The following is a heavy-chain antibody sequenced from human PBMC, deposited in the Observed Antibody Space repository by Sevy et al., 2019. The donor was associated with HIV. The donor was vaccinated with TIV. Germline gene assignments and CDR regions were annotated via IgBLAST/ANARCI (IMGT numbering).Heavy chain of an antibody. CDR1: GFTFNTYW. CDR3: ARVGVGSWLPHYYLDY. CDR2: IKKDGSEK. D-gene: IGHD3-3*01. V-gene: IGHV3-7*01. J-gene: IGHJ4*02. Sequence: GGSLRLSCAASGFTFNTYWMTWVRQAPGKGLEWVANIKKDGSEKYYVDSVKGRLTMSRDNAKNSLYLQMNSLRAEDTGVYYCARVGVGSWLPHYYLDYWGQGALVTVSS.